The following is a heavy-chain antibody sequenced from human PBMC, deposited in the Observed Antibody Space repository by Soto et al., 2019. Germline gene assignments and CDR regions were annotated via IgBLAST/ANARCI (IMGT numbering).Heavy chain of an antibody. D-gene: IGHD3-22*01. V-gene: IGHV3-30*18. CDR3: AKETYYYDSSRSPGPIDY. CDR1: GFTFSSYG. Sequence: GGSLRLSCAASGFTFSSYGMHWVRQAPGKGLEWVAVISYDGSNKYYADSVKGRFTISRDNSKNTLYLQMNSLRAEDTAVYYCAKETYYYDSSRSPGPIDYWGQGTLVTVSS. CDR2: ISYDGSNK. J-gene: IGHJ4*02.